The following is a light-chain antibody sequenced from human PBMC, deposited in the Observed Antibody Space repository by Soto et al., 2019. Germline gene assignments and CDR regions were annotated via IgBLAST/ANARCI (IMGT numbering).Light chain of an antibody. V-gene: IGLV1-44*01. CDR3: AAWDGSLNGWV. CDR2: SNV. CDR1: SSNIGSNT. Sequence: QSVLTQAPSVSGTPGQRVTISCSGSSSNIGSNTVSWYQQVPGTAPKVLIYSNVPRPSGVPDRFSGSKSGTSASLAIGGLQSEDEADYYCAAWDGSLNGWVFGGGTKLTVL. J-gene: IGLJ3*02.